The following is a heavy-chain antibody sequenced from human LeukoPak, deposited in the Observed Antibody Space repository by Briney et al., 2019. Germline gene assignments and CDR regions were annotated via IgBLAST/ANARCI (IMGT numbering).Heavy chain of an antibody. Sequence: GGSLRLSCAASGFTFSSYGMHWVRQAPGKGLEWVAFIRYDGSNKYYADSVKGRFTISRDNSKNTLYLQMNSLRAEDTAVYYCAKDPYSGSREGDAFDIWGQGTMVTVSS. CDR1: GFTFSSYG. CDR2: IRYDGSNK. V-gene: IGHV3-30*02. D-gene: IGHD1-26*01. CDR3: AKDPYSGSREGDAFDI. J-gene: IGHJ3*02.